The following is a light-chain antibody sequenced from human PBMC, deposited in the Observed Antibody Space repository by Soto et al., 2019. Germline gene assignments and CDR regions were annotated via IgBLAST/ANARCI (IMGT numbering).Light chain of an antibody. Sequence: SYELTQPPSVSVAPGQTTTITCGGNNIGSKSVHWYQQKPGQAPVLVVYDDTDRPSGIPERFSGSNSGNTATLSISRVEVGDEADYYCQVWESSSDTYVFGNGTKVTVL. J-gene: IGLJ1*01. V-gene: IGLV3-21*02. CDR1: NIGSKS. CDR2: DDT. CDR3: QVWESSSDTYV.